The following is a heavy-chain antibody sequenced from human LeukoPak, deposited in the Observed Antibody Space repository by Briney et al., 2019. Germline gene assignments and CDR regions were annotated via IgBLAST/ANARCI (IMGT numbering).Heavy chain of an antibody. J-gene: IGHJ4*02. D-gene: IGHD2-8*01. V-gene: IGHV3-11*05. CDR3: ARDNGNKYYFDY. Sequence: PGGSLRLSCAAPGFMFSDYFMSWIRQAPGKELEWISYISRNSKYTKYADSVKGRFTISRDNAKKSLYLQMNSLRAEDTAVYYCARDNGNKYYFDYWGQGTLVTVSS. CDR1: GFMFSDYF. CDR2: ISRNSKYT.